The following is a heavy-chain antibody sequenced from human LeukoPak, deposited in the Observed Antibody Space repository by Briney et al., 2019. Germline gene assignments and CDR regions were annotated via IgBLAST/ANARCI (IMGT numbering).Heavy chain of an antibody. CDR1: GYSISSGYY. V-gene: IGHV4-38-2*02. Sequence: PSETLSLTCTVSGYSISSGYYWGWIRQPPGKGLEWIGSIYHSGSTYYNPSLKSRVTISVDTSKNQFSLKLSSVTAADTAVYYCARHVSGNPRGWGSYRAYYFDYWGQGTLVTVSS. J-gene: IGHJ4*02. CDR3: ARHVSGNPRGWGSYRAYYFDY. CDR2: IYHSGST. D-gene: IGHD3-16*02.